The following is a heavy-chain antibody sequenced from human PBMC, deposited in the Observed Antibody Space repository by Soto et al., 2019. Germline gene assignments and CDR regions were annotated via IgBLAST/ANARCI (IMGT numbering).Heavy chain of an antibody. CDR2: ISYDGSNK. D-gene: IGHD2-8*01. CDR1: GFTFSSYA. CDR3: ARGMDDHLDV. V-gene: IGHV3-30-3*01. Sequence: QVQLVESGGGVVQPGRSLRLSCAASGFTFSSYAMHWVRQAPGKGLEWVAVISYDGSNKYYADSVKGRFTISRDNSKNTLYLQMNSLRAEDTAVYYCARGMDDHLDVWGQGTTVTVSS. J-gene: IGHJ6*02.